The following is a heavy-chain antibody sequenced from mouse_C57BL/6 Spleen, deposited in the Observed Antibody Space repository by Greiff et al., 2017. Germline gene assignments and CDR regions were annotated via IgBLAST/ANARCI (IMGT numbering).Heavy chain of an antibody. V-gene: IGHV2-5*01. J-gene: IGHJ4*01. Sequence: QVQLQQSGPGLVQPSQSLSITCTVSGFSLTSYGVHWVRQSPGKGLEWLGVIWRGGSTDYNAAFMSRLSITKDNSKSQVFFKMNSLQADDTAIYYCAKSNWDLYYYAMDYWGQGTSGTVSS. D-gene: IGHD4-1*01. CDR1: GFSLTSYG. CDR3: AKSNWDLYYYAMDY. CDR2: IWRGGST.